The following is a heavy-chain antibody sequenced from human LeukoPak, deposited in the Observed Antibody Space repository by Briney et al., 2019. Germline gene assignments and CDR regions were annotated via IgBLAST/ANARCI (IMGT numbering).Heavy chain of an antibody. CDR1: GGSFSGYY. D-gene: IGHD4-17*01. CDR2: INHSGST. CDR3: ARSLDYANWFDP. V-gene: IGHV4-34*01. Sequence: PSETLSLTCAVYGGSFSGYYWSWIRQPPGKGLEWIGEINHSGSTNYNPSLKSRVTISVDTSKNQFSLKLSSVTAADTAVYYRARSLDYANWFDPWGQGTLVTVSS. J-gene: IGHJ5*02.